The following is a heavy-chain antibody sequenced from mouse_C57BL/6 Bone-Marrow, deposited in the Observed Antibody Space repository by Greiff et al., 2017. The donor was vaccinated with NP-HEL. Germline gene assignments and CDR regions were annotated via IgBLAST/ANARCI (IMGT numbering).Heavy chain of an antibody. CDR2: INYDGSST. J-gene: IGHJ2*01. CDR3: ARAIYYDYLDY. D-gene: IGHD2-4*01. Sequence: EVMLVESEGGLVQPGSSMKLSCTASGFTFSDYYMAWVRQVPEKGLEWVANINYDGSSTYYLDSLKSRFIISRDNAKNILYLQMSSLKSEDTATYYCARAIYYDYLDYWGQGTTLTVSS. V-gene: IGHV5-16*01. CDR1: GFTFSDYY.